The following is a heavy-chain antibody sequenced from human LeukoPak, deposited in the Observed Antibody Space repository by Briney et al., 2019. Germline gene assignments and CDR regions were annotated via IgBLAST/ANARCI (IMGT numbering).Heavy chain of an antibody. D-gene: IGHD1-26*01. CDR2: ISSSSSYI. V-gene: IGHV3-21*01. Sequence: GGSLRLSCVASVFTSSSYSMNWVRQGPGRGVEWVSFISSSSSYIYYADAVKGRFTISRDNAKNSLYLQMNSLRAEDTAVYYCARDRYSGSYSDAFDIWGQGTMVTVSS. CDR1: VFTSSSYS. CDR3: ARDRYSGSYSDAFDI. J-gene: IGHJ3*02.